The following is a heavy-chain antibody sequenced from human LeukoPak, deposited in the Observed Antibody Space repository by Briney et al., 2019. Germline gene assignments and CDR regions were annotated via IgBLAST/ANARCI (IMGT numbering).Heavy chain of an antibody. CDR3: AKDQGYSSSWGVYYYYGMDV. Sequence: GRSLRLSCAASGFTFSSYGMHWVRQAPGKGLEWVAVISYDGSNKYYADSVKGRFTISRDNSKNTLYLQINSLRAEDTAVYYCAKDQGYSSSWGVYYYYGMDVWGQGTTVTVSS. CDR1: GFTFSSYG. CDR2: ISYDGSNK. V-gene: IGHV3-30*18. J-gene: IGHJ6*02. D-gene: IGHD6-13*01.